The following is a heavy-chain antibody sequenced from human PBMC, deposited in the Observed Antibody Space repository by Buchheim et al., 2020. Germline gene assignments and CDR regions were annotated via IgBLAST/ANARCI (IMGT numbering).Heavy chain of an antibody. Sequence: EVQLLESGGGLVQPGGSLRLSCAASGFTFSSYAMRWVRQAPGKGLEWVSAIRGSGGSKYYADSVKGRSTISRDNSKNTLYLQRNSLRAEDAAVEYWAKDRGYRSFDYWGQGTL. CDR3: AKDRGYRSFDY. CDR1: GFTFSSYA. V-gene: IGHV3-23*01. CDR2: IRGSGGSK. J-gene: IGHJ4*02. D-gene: IGHD6-13*01.